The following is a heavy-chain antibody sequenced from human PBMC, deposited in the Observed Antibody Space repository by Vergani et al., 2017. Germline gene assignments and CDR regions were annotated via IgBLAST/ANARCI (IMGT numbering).Heavy chain of an antibody. J-gene: IGHJ4*02. D-gene: IGHD6-19*01. CDR3: ARGPYSSGWTYFDY. Sequence: QVQLQQWGAGLLKPSETLSLTCAVYGGSFSGYYWSWIRQPPGKGLEWIGEINHSGSTNYNPSLKSRVTISVDTSKNQFFLKLSSVTAADTAVYYCARGPYSSGWTYFDYWGQGTLVTVSS. CDR1: GGSFSGYY. CDR2: INHSGST. V-gene: IGHV4-34*01.